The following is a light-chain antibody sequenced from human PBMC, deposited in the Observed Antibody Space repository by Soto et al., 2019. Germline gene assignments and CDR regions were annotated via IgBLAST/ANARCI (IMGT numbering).Light chain of an antibody. CDR3: CSYAGSSTFHVV. J-gene: IGLJ2*01. CDR1: SSDVGSYNL. V-gene: IGLV2-23*02. CDR2: EVS. Sequence: QSALTQSASVSGSPGQSITISCTGTSSDVGSYNLVSWYQQHPGKAPKLMIYEVSKRPSGVSNRFSGSKSGNTASLTISGLQAEDEADYYCCSYAGSSTFHVVFGGGTKLTVL.